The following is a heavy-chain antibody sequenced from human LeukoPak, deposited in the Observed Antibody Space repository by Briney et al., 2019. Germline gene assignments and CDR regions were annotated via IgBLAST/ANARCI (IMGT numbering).Heavy chain of an antibody. CDR3: AEGQLPSPFDY. Sequence: MTSETLSLTCTVSGYSISSGYYWGWIRQPPGKGLEWIGSIYHSGSTYYNPSLKSRVTISVDTSKNQFSLKLSSVTAADTAVYYCAEGQLPSPFDYWGQGTLVTVSS. J-gene: IGHJ4*02. CDR2: IYHSGST. D-gene: IGHD6-6*01. CDR1: GYSISSGYY. V-gene: IGHV4-38-2*02.